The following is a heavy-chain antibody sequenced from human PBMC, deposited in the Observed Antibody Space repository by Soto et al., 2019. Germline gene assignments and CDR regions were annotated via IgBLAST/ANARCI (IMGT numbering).Heavy chain of an antibody. CDR3: ARARDENSCSDFVVHY. D-gene: IGHD5-12*01. CDR2: IYHSGAT. J-gene: IGHJ4*02. CDR1: GGSISNNNW. V-gene: IGHV4-4*02. Sequence: SETLSLTCVVSGGSISNNNWWTWVRQPPGKGLEWIAEIYHSGATNYNPSLRSRVTLSVDKSNNQVSLRLNSVTAADTAVYYCARARDENSCSDFVVHYWGQGTLVTVSS.